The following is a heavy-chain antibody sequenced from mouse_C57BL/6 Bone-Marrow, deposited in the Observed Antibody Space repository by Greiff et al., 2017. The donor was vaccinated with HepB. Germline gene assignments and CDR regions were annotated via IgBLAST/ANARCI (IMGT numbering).Heavy chain of an antibody. J-gene: IGHJ4*01. Sequence: VQLQQPGAELVKPGASVKLSCKASGYTFTSYWMHWVKQRPGQGLEWIGMIHPNSGSTNYNEKFKSKATLTVDTSYSTAYMQLSSLTAEDSAVYYCARSRDYSSRSAMDYWGQGTAVTVSS. CDR1: GYTFTSYW. V-gene: IGHV1-64*01. D-gene: IGHD1-1*01. CDR3: ARSRDYSSRSAMDY. CDR2: IHPNSGST.